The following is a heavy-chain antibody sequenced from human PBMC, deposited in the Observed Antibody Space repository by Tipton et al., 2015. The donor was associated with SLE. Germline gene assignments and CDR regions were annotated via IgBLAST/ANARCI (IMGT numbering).Heavy chain of an antibody. CDR2: IYYSGST. CDR1: GGSISSSSYY. J-gene: IGHJ4*02. D-gene: IGHD6-13*01. Sequence: TLSLTCTVSGGSISSSSYYWGWIRQPPGKGLEWIGSIYYSGSTYYNPSLKSRVTISVDTSKNQFSLKLSSVTAADTAVYYCARLRAIAAAGIFDYWGQGTLVTVSS. V-gene: IGHV4-39*01. CDR3: ARLRAIAAAGIFDY.